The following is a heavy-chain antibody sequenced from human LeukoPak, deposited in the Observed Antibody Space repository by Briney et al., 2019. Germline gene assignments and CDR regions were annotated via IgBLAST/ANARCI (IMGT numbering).Heavy chain of an antibody. D-gene: IGHD1-26*01. CDR2: INHSGST. J-gene: IGHJ3*02. V-gene: IGHV4-34*01. Sequence: PSETLSLTCAVYGGSFSGYYWSWIRQPPGKGLEWIGEINHSGSTNYNPSLKSRVTISVDTSKNQFSLKLSSVTAADTAVYYCARDPGSYGGAFDIWGQGTMVTVSS. CDR3: ARDPGSYGGAFDI. CDR1: GGSFSGYY.